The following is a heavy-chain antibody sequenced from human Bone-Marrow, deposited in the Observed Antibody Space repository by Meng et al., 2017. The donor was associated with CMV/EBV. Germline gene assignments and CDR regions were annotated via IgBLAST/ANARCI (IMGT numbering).Heavy chain of an antibody. J-gene: IGHJ6*02. V-gene: IGHV3-33*01. CDR3: ARDSQLEGGMDV. CDR2: IWYDGSNK. D-gene: IGHD2-2*01. Sequence: GGSLRLSCAASGFTFSSYGMHWVRQAPGKGLEWVAVIWYDGSNKYYADSVKGRFTISRDNAKNSLYLQMNSLRAEDTAVYYCARDSQLEGGMDVWGQGTTVTVSS. CDR1: GFTFSSYG.